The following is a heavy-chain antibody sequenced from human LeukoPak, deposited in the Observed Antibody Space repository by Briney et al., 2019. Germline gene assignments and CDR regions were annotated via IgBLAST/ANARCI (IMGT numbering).Heavy chain of an antibody. V-gene: IGHV4-30-4*08. J-gene: IGHJ4*02. CDR3: ARETGTTFFFDY. CDR2: IYYSGST. CDR1: GGSFSGYY. D-gene: IGHD1-7*01. Sequence: PSETLSLTCAVYGGSFSGYYWSWIRQPPGKGLEWIGYIYYSGSTYYNPSLKSRVTISVDTSKNQFSLKLSSVTAADTAVYYCARETGTTFFFDYWGQGTLVTVSS.